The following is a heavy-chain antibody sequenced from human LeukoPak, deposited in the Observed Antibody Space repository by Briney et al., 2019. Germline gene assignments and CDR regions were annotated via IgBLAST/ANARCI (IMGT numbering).Heavy chain of an antibody. J-gene: IGHJ4*02. CDR2: ISSSSSYI. D-gene: IGHD1-26*01. CDR1: GFTFSSYS. Sequence: GGSLRLSCAASGFTFSSYSMNWVRQAPGKGLEWVSSISSSSSYIYYADSVRGRFTISRDNAKNSLYLQTNSLRAEDTAVYYCARTGSYPNTYDYWGQGTLVTVSS. CDR3: ARTGSYPNTYDY. V-gene: IGHV3-21*01.